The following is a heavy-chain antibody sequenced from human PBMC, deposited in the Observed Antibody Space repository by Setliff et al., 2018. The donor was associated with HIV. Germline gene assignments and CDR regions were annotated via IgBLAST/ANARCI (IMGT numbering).Heavy chain of an antibody. CDR1: GFTFSSYW. D-gene: IGHD2-2*01. Sequence: PGGSLRLSCAASGFTFSSYWMHWVRRAPGKGLEWVASIEFDGKNEYYAESVKGRFTISRDNSKSTVYLQMNSVTPEDSAMYYCAKFRYAIKSTYYFDSWGQGTLVTVSS. CDR3: AKFRYAIKSTYYFDS. J-gene: IGHJ4*02. V-gene: IGHV3-30*02. CDR2: IEFDGKNE.